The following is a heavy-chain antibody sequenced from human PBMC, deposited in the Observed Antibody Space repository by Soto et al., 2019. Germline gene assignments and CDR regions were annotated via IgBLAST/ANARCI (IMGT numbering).Heavy chain of an antibody. CDR2: NR. V-gene: IGHV1-18*01. Sequence: QVQLMQSGAEVKKPGASVKVSCKASGYTFTNYRIRWVRQAPGRGLEWMGYNRTYAQKLQGRVTMTTETATSTAYMELRSLRSDDTAVYYCARDRLPLGELSPGEYWGQGTVVTVSS. D-gene: IGHD3-16*02. J-gene: IGHJ4*02. CDR1: GYTFTNYR. CDR3: ARDRLPLGELSPGEY.